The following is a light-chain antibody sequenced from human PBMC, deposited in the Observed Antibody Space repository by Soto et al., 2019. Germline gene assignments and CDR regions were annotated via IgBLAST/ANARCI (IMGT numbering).Light chain of an antibody. CDR3: ISYTSSSTWV. V-gene: IGLV2-14*01. CDR2: EVS. J-gene: IGLJ3*02. CDR1: SSDVGAYNY. Sequence: QLVLTQPASVSGSPGQSITISCTGTSSDVGAYNYVSWYQHHPVKAPKLMIYEVSNRPSGVSDRFSGSRSGNTASLTISGLQAEDESDYYCISYTSSSTWVFGGGTKLTVL.